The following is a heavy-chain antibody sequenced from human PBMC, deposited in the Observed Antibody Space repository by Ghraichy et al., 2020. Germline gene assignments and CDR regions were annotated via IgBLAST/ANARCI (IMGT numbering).Heavy chain of an antibody. J-gene: IGHJ4*02. D-gene: IGHD7-27*01. CDR3: ARDLNWGSMDY. CDR1: GFTFSSHW. Sequence: GGSPRLSCAASGFTFSSHWMSWVRQAPGKGLEWVANIKVDGSEKYYVDSVKGRFTISRDNAKNSLYLQMESLRAEDTALYYCARDLNWGSMDYWGQGTLVTVSS. V-gene: IGHV3-7*03. CDR2: IKVDGSEK.